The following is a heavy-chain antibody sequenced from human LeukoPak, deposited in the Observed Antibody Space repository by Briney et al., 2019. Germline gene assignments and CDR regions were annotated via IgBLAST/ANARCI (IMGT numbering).Heavy chain of an antibody. CDR3: ARGTSMVRGVRDDAFDI. J-gene: IGHJ3*02. V-gene: IGHV4-30-2*01. Sequence: SETLSLTCAVSGGSISSGAYSWSWVRQPPGKGLEWIGYISHSGSTYYSPSLKSRVTISVDRSKNQFSLKLSSVTAADTAVFYCARGTSMVRGVRDDAFDIWGQGTMVTVSS. D-gene: IGHD3-10*01. CDR1: GGSISSGAYS. CDR2: ISHSGST.